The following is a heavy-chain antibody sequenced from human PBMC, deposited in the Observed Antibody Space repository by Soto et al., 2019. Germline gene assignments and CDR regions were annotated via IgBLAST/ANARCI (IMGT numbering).Heavy chain of an antibody. Sequence: KPSETLSLTCAVSGGSFTSKNWCTCVRQPPGQGLEWIGEIYRTGSTNYNPSLKSRVTISLDKSENQFSLKVTSLTAADTAVYYCASRDPGTSVDYWGQGTLVTVS. CDR3: ASRDPGTSVDY. D-gene: IGHD1-7*01. J-gene: IGHJ4*02. V-gene: IGHV4-4*02. CDR2: IYRTGST. CDR1: GGSFTSKNW.